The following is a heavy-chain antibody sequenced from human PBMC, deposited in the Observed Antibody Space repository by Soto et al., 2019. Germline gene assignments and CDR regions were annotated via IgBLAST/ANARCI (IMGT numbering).Heavy chain of an antibody. J-gene: IGHJ3*02. V-gene: IGHV3-33*01. CDR3: ARRQYYDSSGETDAFDI. D-gene: IGHD3-22*01. Sequence: QVQLVESGGGVVQPGRSLRLSCAASGFTFSSYGMHWVRQAPGKGLEWVAVRWYDGSNKYYADSVKGRFTISRDNSKNALYLQMNSLRAEDTAVYYCARRQYYDSSGETDAFDIWGQGTMVTVSS. CDR1: GFTFSSYG. CDR2: RWYDGSNK.